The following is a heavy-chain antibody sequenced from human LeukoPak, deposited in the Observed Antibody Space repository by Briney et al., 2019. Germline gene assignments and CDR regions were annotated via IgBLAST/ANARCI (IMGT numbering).Heavy chain of an antibody. CDR3: ARQYSGTYYRSFDC. V-gene: IGHV5-51*01. D-gene: IGHD3-10*01. J-gene: IGHJ4*02. CDR2: IYPGDSDT. Sequence: GESLKISCKGSGYSFTNYWIGWVRQMPGKGLEWMGVIYPGDSDTRYSPSFQGQVTISADRSISTAYLQWSSLKASDTAMYYCARQYSGTYYRSFDCWGQGTLVTVSS. CDR1: GYSFTNYW.